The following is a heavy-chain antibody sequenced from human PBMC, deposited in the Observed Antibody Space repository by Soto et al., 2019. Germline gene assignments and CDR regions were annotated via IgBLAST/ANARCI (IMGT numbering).Heavy chain of an antibody. Sequence: SLIQQTPGKGLEWIGYIYYSGITNYNPSLKSRVTISVDTSKNQFSLKLSSVTAADTAVYYCARYKSNYYYGMDVWGQGTTVTVS. CDR3: ARYKSNYYYGMDV. J-gene: IGHJ6*02. D-gene: IGHD1-20*01. CDR2: IYYSGIT. V-gene: IGHV4-59*01.